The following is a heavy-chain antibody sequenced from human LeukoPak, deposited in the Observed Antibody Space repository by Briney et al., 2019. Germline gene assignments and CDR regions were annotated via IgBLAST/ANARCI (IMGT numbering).Heavy chain of an antibody. CDR3: ASPGYCSGGSCYDPNYYYYGMDV. J-gene: IGHJ6*04. CDR2: IIPIFGTA. V-gene: IGHV1-69*06. Sequence: SVKVSCKASGGTFSSYAISWERQAPGQGLEWMGGIIPIFGTANYAQKFQGRVTITADKSTSTAYMELSSLRSEDRAVYYCASPGYCSGGSCYDPNYYYYGMDVWGKGTTVTVSS. D-gene: IGHD2-15*01. CDR1: GGTFSSYA.